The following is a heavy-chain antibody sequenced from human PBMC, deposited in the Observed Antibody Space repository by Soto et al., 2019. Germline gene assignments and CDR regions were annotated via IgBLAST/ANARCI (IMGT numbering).Heavy chain of an antibody. CDR3: AKGYYYGSGSYNWFDP. CDR1: GFTFSSYA. CDR2: ISGSGGST. D-gene: IGHD3-10*01. J-gene: IGHJ5*02. Sequence: LRLSCAASGFTFSSYAMSWVRQAPGKGLEWVSAISGSGGSTYYADSVKGRFTISRDNSKNTLYLQMNSLRAEDTAVYYCAKGYYYGSGSYNWFDPWGQGTLVTVSS. V-gene: IGHV3-23*01.